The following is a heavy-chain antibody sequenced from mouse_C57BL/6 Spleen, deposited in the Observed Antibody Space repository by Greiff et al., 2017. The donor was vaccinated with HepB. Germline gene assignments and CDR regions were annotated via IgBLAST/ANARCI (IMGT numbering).Heavy chain of an antibody. CDR3: ARPSTVVAEDWFAY. V-gene: IGHV2-2*01. CDR2: IWSGGST. J-gene: IGHJ3*01. D-gene: IGHD1-1*01. Sequence: VQLQQSGPGLVQPSQSLSITCTVSGFSLTSYGVHWVRQSPGKGLEWLGVIWSGGSTDYNAAFISRLSISKDNSKSQVFFKMNSLQADDTAIYYCARPSTVVAEDWFAYWGQGTLVTVSA. CDR1: GFSLTSYG.